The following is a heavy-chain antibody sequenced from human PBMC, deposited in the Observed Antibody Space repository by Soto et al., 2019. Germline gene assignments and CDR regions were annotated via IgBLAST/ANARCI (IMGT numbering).Heavy chain of an antibody. CDR2: FEPEDGET. J-gene: IGHJ4*02. Sequence: ASVKVSCKVSGYTLTELSMHWVRQAPGKGLEWMGGFEPEDGETIYAQKFQGRVTMTEDTSTDTAYMELSSLRSEDTAVYYCATGFTSTTWGSWGVYWGQGTLVTVSS. CDR1: GYTLTELS. D-gene: IGHD7-27*01. CDR3: ATGFTSTTWGSWGVY. V-gene: IGHV1-24*01.